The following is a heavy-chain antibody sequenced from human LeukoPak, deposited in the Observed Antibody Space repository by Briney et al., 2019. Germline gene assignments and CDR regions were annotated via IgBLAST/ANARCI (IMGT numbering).Heavy chain of an antibody. D-gene: IGHD3-3*01. Sequence: WASVKVSCKASGGTFSSYAISWVRQAPGQGLEWMGRIIPILGIANYAQKFQGRVTITADKSTSTAYMELSSLRSEDTAVYYCASTRITIFGVVSINWFDPWGQGTLVTVSS. V-gene: IGHV1-69*04. CDR3: ASTRITIFGVVSINWFDP. CDR2: IIPILGIA. J-gene: IGHJ5*02. CDR1: GGTFSSYA.